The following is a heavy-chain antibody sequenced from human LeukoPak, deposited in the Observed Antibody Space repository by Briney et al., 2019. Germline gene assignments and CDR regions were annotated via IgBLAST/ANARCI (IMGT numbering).Heavy chain of an antibody. Sequence: PPGGSLRLSCAASGFTVSSNYMSWVRQAPGKGLEWVSVIYSGGSTYYADSVKGRFTISRDNSNNTLYLQMNSLRAEDTAVYYCAKKGLLVTSYYFDYWGQGTLVTVSS. CDR1: GFTVSSNY. J-gene: IGHJ4*02. D-gene: IGHD3-9*01. V-gene: IGHV3-53*01. CDR2: IYSGGST. CDR3: AKKGLLVTSYYFDY.